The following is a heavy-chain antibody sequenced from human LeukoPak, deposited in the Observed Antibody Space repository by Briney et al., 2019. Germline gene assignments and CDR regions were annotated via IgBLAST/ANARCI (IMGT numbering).Heavy chain of an antibody. CDR2: IYYSVRT. CDR1: GASISTSNYF. Sequence: SETLSLTCTVSGASISTSNYFGGCIRQPPGKGLECLRSIYYSVRTDNNPPPKSRVTISVDKSTTQFFLKVDSVTAADTAVYYCARHPGLRWKPYYYVDVWGKGTTVTVSS. CDR3: ARHPGLRWKPYYYVDV. D-gene: IGHD4-23*01. J-gene: IGHJ6*03. V-gene: IGHV4-39*01.